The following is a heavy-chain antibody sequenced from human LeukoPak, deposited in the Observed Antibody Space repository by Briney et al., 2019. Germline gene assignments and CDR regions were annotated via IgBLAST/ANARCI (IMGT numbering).Heavy chain of an antibody. Sequence: GGSLRLSCAASGFTFSSYSMNWVRQAPGKGLEWVSSISSSSSYIYYADSVKGRFTISRDNAKNLLYLQMKSLRADDSAVYYCARVLFSWNAFEIWGQGAMVTVSS. CDR2: ISSSSSYI. CDR3: ARVLFSWNAFEI. D-gene: IGHD2/OR15-2a*01. V-gene: IGHV3-21*06. J-gene: IGHJ3*02. CDR1: GFTFSSYS.